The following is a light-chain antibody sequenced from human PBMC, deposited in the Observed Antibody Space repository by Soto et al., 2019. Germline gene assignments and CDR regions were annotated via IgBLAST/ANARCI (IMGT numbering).Light chain of an antibody. CDR2: GAS. CDR1: QSVSSN. V-gene: IGKV3-15*01. Sequence: ELLMTQPPAALSLPRGERATLSCRASQSVSSNLAWYQQKPGLAPRLLIYGASTRATGIPARFSGSGSGTEFTLTISSLQSEDFAVYYCQQYNNWPRTFGQGTKVDIK. J-gene: IGKJ1*01. CDR3: QQYNNWPRT.